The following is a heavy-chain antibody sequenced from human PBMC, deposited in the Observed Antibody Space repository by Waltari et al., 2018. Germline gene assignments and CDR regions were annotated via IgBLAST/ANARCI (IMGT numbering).Heavy chain of an antibody. CDR1: GGSISSYY. J-gene: IGHJ3*02. CDR2: IYYSGST. V-gene: IGHV4-59*01. D-gene: IGHD6-13*01. CDR3: ASVCWRNRGSSSCRASDI. Sequence: QVQLQESGPGLVKPSETLSLTCTVSGGSISSYYWSWVRPPPGNGVEWIGYIYYSGSTNYSPPHKSRVTIAVETSKNQCYPKLSSCPAADTAGYDCASVCWRNRGSSSCRASDIWFQGTMGVVSS.